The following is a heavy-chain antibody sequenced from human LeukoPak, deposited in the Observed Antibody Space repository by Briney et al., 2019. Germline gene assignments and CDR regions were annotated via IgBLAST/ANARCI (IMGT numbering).Heavy chain of an antibody. J-gene: IGHJ4*02. CDR1: GGTFGSYA. CDR3: ARENYYDSSGYSYYFDY. CDR2: IIPIFGTA. Sequence: ASVKVSCKASGGTFGSYAISWVRQAPGQGLEWMGGIIPIFGTANYAQKFQGRVTITADESTSTAYMELSSLRSEDTAVYYCARENYYDSSGYSYYFDYWGQGTLVTVSS. D-gene: IGHD3-22*01. V-gene: IGHV1-69*13.